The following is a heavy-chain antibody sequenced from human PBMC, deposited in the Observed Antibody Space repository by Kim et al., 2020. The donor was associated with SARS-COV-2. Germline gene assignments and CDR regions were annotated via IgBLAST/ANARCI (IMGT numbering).Heavy chain of an antibody. CDR3: ARATYRGAVAAIVH. CDR1: GYTFTSYA. D-gene: IGHD6-19*01. J-gene: IGHJ4*02. Sequence: ASVKVSCKASGYTFTSYAMNWVRQAPGQGLEWMGWINTNTGNPTYAQGFTGRFVFSLDTSVSTAYLQISSLKAEDTAVYYCARATYRGAVAAIVHWGQGTLVTVSS. CDR2: INTNTGNP. V-gene: IGHV7-4-1*02.